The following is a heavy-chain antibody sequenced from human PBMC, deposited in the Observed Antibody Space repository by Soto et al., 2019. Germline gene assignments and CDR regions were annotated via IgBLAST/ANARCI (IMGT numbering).Heavy chain of an antibody. CDR1: GGSISSGGYY. V-gene: IGHV4-61*08. Sequence: SGTLSLTCTVSGGSISSGGYYWSWIRQPPGKGLEWIGYIYYSGSTNYNPSLKSRVTISVDTSKNQFSLKLSSVTAADTAVYYCARGTIAAAGRGGAFDIWGQGTMVTVSS. J-gene: IGHJ3*02. CDR2: IYYSGST. CDR3: ARGTIAAAGRGGAFDI. D-gene: IGHD6-13*01.